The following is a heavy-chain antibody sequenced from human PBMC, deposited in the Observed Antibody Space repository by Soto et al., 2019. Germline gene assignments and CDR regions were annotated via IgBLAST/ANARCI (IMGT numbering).Heavy chain of an antibody. V-gene: IGHV3-30-3*01. CDR1: GFTLSSYA. D-gene: IGHD6-19*01. J-gene: IGHJ4*02. CDR3: AREVEYTSAFGISSSFDY. Sequence: GGSLRLSCAASGFTLSSYAIHWVRQAPGKGLEWVTVISKGGSNLYFADSVKGRFTISRDNTKNTLYLQMNSLRSEDTAVYYCAREVEYTSAFGISSSFDYWGQGTLVTVSS. CDR2: ISKGGSNL.